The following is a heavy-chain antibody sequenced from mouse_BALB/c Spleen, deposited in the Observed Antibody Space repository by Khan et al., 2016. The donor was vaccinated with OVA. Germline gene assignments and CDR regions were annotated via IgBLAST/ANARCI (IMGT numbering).Heavy chain of an antibody. CDR1: GYTFPDYY. V-gene: IGHV1-77*01. Sequence: QVQLQQSGAELARPGASVKLSCKASGYTFPDYYINWVKQRTGQGLEWIGEIYPGSGNTYYNEKFKDKATLTADKSSTTAYMQLSSLTSEDSAVYFCARRNCFGDTFAYWGQGTLVTVSA. CDR2: IYPGSGNT. J-gene: IGHJ3*01. CDR3: ARRNCFGDTFAY.